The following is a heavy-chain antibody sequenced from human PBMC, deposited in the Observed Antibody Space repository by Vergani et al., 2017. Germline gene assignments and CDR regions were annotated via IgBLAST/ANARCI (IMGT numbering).Heavy chain of an antibody. J-gene: IGHJ5*02. CDR3: ARLHSSSSSXFDP. V-gene: IGHV5-51*01. D-gene: IGHD6-6*01. CDR2: NYPGDSDT. Sequence: EVQLVQSGAEVKKPGESLKISCKGSGYSFTSYWIGWVRQMPGKGLEWMGINYPGDSDTRYSPSFQGKVTISADKAISTAYLQWSSLKASDTAMYYCARLHSSSSSXFDPWGQGTLVTVSS. CDR1: GYSFTSYW.